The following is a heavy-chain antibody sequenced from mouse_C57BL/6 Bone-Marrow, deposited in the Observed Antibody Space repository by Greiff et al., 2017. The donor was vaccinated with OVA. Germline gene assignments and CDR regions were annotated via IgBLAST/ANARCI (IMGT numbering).Heavy chain of an antibody. Sequence: QVQLQQSGPELVKPGASVKISCKASGYAFSSSWMNWVKQRPGKGLEWIGRIYPGDGDTNYNGKFKGKPTLTADKSSSTAYMQLSSLTSEDSAVYFCARRYYSKDYAMDYWGQGTSVTVSS. D-gene: IGHD2-5*01. J-gene: IGHJ4*01. CDR3: ARRYYSKDYAMDY. CDR2: IYPGDGDT. CDR1: GYAFSSSW. V-gene: IGHV1-82*01.